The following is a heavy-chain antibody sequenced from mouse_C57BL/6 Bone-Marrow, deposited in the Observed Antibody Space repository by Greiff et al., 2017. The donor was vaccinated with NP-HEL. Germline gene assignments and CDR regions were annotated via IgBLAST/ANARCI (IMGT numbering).Heavy chain of an antibody. CDR3: AREITTVVGRAMDY. CDR1: GYTFTSYW. D-gene: IGHD1-1*01. J-gene: IGHJ4*01. V-gene: IGHV1-72*01. Sequence: QVQLQQPGAELVKPGASVKLSCKASGYTFTSYWTHWVKQRPGRGLEWIGRIDPNSGGTKYNEKFKSKATLTVDKPSSTAYMQLSSLTSEDSAVYYCAREITTVVGRAMDYWGQGTSVTVSS. CDR2: IDPNSGGT.